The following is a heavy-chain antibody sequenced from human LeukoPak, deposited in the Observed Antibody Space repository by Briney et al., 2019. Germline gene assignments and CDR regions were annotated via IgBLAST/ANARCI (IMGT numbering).Heavy chain of an antibody. CDR3: AKSNGYGLVDI. D-gene: IGHD3-10*01. CDR1: GGSLITPNYY. Sequence: NPSETLSLTCSVSGGSLITPNYYWGWIRQPPRKGLEWIVNVFYRGTTYYSQSLKSRVTISLDTSRNQFSLRLNSVTAADTAVYYCAKSNGYGLVDIWGQGTMVTVSS. J-gene: IGHJ3*02. CDR2: VFYRGTT. V-gene: IGHV4-39*07.